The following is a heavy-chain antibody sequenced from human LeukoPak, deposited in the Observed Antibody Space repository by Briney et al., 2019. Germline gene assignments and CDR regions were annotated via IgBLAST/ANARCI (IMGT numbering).Heavy chain of an antibody. J-gene: IGHJ4*02. V-gene: IGHV1-24*01. D-gene: IGHD6-19*01. CDR1: GYTLTELS. CDR2: FDPEDGET. CDR3: ARDRDRWTYSSGWEDY. Sequence: ASVKVSCKVSGYTLTELSMHWVRQAPGKGLEWMGGFDPEDGETIYAQKFQGRVTMTEDTSTDTAYMELSSLRSEDTAVYYCARDRDRWTYSSGWEDYWGQGTLVTVSS.